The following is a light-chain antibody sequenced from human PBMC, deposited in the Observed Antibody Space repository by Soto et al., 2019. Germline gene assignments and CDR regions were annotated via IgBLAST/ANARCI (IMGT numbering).Light chain of an antibody. J-gene: IGKJ4*01. CDR2: AAS. CDR3: LQDYNYPLT. V-gene: IGKV1-6*01. CDR1: QDIRSD. Sequence: IQMTHFPSSLSASVFDRVTIICRASQDIRSDLGWYQQRPGKAPKLLIYAASSLQSGVPSRFSGSGSGADFTLTISSLQPEDFATYYCLQDYNYPLTFGGGTKVDNK.